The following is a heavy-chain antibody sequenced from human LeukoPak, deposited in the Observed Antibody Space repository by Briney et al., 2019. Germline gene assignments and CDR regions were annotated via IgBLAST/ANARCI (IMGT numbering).Heavy chain of an antibody. J-gene: IGHJ4*02. CDR3: ARDPGTTGTTGGYYFDY. Sequence: SETLSLTCTVSGGSICSYYWSWIRQPAGKGLEWIGRIYTSGSTNYNPSLKSRVTMSVDTSKNQFSLKLSSVTAADTAVYYCARDPGTTGTTGGYYFDYWGQGTLVTVSS. CDR1: GGSICSYY. V-gene: IGHV4-4*07. CDR2: IYTSGST. D-gene: IGHD1-1*01.